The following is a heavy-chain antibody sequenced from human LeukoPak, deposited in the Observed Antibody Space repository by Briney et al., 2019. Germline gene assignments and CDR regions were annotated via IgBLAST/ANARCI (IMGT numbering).Heavy chain of an antibody. CDR2: IWYGGSNK. CDR1: GFTFSSYG. Sequence: GGSLRLSCAASGFTFSSYGMHWVRQAPGKGLEWVAVIWYGGSNKYYADSVKGRFTISRDNSKNTLYLQMNSLRAEDTAVYYCAREGPAWTGDYWGQGTLVTVSS. V-gene: IGHV3-33*08. J-gene: IGHJ4*02. CDR3: AREGPAWTGDY. D-gene: IGHD3-10*01.